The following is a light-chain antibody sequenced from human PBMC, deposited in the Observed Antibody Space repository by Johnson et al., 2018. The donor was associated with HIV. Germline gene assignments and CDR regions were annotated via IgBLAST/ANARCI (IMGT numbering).Light chain of an antibody. Sequence: QSVLTQPPSVSAAPGQKVTISCSGSSSDMGNCAVSWYQQLPGTAPKLLIYDNNKRPSGIPDRFSGSKSGTSATLGITGLQTGDEADYYCGTWDSSLSAFYVFGTGTKVTVL. CDR1: SSDMGNCA. CDR2: DNN. CDR3: GTWDSSLSAFYV. J-gene: IGLJ1*01. V-gene: IGLV1-51*01.